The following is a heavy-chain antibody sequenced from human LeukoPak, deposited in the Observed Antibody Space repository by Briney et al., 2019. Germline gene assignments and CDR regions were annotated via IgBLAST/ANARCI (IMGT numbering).Heavy chain of an antibody. J-gene: IGHJ6*02. D-gene: IGHD5/OR15-5a*01. CDR1: GFTFSSYA. CDR2: IKSKTDGETT. Sequence: GGSLRLSCAASGFTFSSYAMHWVRQAPGQGLEWIGRIKSKTDGETTEYAAPVKGRFTISRDDSKNTLYLQMSSLKTEDTAVYYCTTLRLALAYGVDVWGQGTTVTVSS. V-gene: IGHV3-15*01. CDR3: TTLRLALAYGVDV.